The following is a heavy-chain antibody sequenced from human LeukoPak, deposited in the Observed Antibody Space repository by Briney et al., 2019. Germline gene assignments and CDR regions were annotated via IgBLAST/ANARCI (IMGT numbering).Heavy chain of an antibody. D-gene: IGHD3-22*01. CDR3: AKDLSAYYYDSKSYFDI. CDR1: GFTFDDYA. Sequence: GRSLRLSCAASGFTFDDYAMSWVRQAPGKGLEWVSAISGSGGSTYYADSVKGRFTISRDNSKNTLYLQMNSLRAEDTAVYYCAKDLSAYYYDSKSYFDIWGQGTMVTVSS. J-gene: IGHJ3*02. V-gene: IGHV3-23*01. CDR2: ISGSGGST.